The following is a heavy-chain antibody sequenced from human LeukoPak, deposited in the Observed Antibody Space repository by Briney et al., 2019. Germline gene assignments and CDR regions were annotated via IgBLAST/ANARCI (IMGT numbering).Heavy chain of an antibody. Sequence: SETLSLTCTISGGSISSYDWNWIRQPPGRGLESIGYTYFSGTTYYNPPFNSRAAISLDTSKNQFSLNLSSVTAADTAVYYCAGGGRDYVHDRYYYFMDVWGSGTAVTVSS. CDR2: TYFSGTT. CDR1: GGSISSYD. J-gene: IGHJ6*03. CDR3: AGGGRDYVHDRYYYFMDV. V-gene: IGHV4-59*01. D-gene: IGHD4-17*01.